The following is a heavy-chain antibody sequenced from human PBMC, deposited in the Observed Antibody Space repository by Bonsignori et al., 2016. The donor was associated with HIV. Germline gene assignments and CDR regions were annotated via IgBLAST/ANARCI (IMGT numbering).Heavy chain of an antibody. CDR3: ARDKVGLGVYMDV. D-gene: IGHD3-16*01. CDR2: ISYSGSTNYGGST. Sequence: SETLSLTCTVSGGSISSYYWSWIRQPPGKGLEWIGYISYSGSTNYGGSTNYNPSLKSRVTISVDTSKNQFSLKLSSATAADTAVYYCARDKVGLGVYMDVWGKGTTVTVSS. CDR1: GGSISSYY. V-gene: IGHV4-59*01. J-gene: IGHJ6*03.